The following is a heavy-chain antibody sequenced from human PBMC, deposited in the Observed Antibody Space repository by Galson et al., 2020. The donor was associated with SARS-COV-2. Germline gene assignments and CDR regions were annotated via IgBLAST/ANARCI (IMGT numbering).Heavy chain of an antibody. Sequence: GSLRLSCAASGFSFSNFDMNWVRQAPGKGLEWIAHITSISSTKYYADSVKGRFTISRDNAKNSLYLQMNSLRAEDTAIYYCARGNGAYCGGDCYWENSYYYGMDVWGKGTTVTVSA. V-gene: IGHV3-48*04. J-gene: IGHJ6*04. CDR3: ARGNGAYCGGDCYWENSYYYGMDV. CDR2: ITSISSTK. CDR1: GFSFSNFD. D-gene: IGHD2-21*01.